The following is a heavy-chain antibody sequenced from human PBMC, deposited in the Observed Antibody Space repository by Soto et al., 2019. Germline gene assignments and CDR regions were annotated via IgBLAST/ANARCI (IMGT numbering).Heavy chain of an antibody. CDR1: GYTFTTYA. V-gene: IGHV1-3*01. CDR3: ARITTVLPLVLGGLDV. J-gene: IGHJ6*02. Sequence: QVHLVQSGAEVKKPGASVKVSCKASGYTFTTYAIHWVRQAPGQRLEWMGWINAANGNTQYSQKFQGRVTITRDTSASTVYMELSSLISEDTAVYYCARITTVLPLVLGGLDVWGQGTTVTVSS. CDR2: INAANGNT. D-gene: IGHD4-17*01.